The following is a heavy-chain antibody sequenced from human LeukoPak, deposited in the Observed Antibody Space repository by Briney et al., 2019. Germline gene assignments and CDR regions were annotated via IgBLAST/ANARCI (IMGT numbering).Heavy chain of an antibody. CDR1: GFIFSDYW. V-gene: IGHV3-23*01. CDR2: ISGSGGST. CDR3: AKDLYYYDSSGYYDY. J-gene: IGHJ4*02. Sequence: GGSLRLSCTASGFIFSDYWMHWVRQAPGKGLEWVSAISGSGGSTYYADSVKGRFTISRDNSKNTLYLQMNSLRAEDTAVYYCAKDLYYYDSSGYYDYWGQGTLVTVSS. D-gene: IGHD3-22*01.